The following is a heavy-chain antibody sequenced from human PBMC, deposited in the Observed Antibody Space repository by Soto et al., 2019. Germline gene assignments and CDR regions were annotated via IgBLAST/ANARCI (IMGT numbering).Heavy chain of an antibody. CDR3: AGQDLRVRYDFWSGYRLDY. V-gene: IGHV1-69*13. Sequence: ASVKVSCKASGGTFSSYAISWVRQAPGQGLEWMGGIIPIFGTANYAQKFQGRVTITADESTSTAYMELSSLRSEYTAVYYCAGQDLRVRYDFWSGYRLDYWGQGTLVTVSS. D-gene: IGHD3-3*01. J-gene: IGHJ4*02. CDR2: IIPIFGTA. CDR1: GGTFSSYA.